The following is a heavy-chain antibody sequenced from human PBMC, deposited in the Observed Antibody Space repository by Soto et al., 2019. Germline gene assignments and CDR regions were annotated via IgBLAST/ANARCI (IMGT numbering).Heavy chain of an antibody. J-gene: IGHJ6*03. V-gene: IGHV5-51*01. CDR1: GYSFTSYW. D-gene: IGHD3-10*01. Sequence: GESLKISCKGSGYSFTSYWIGWVRQMPGKGLEWMGIIYPGDSDTRYSPSFQGQVTISADKSISTAYLQWSSLKASDTAMYYCARHPYGFGELLPDYYSFSYMDVWGKGTAVTVSS. CDR2: IYPGDSDT. CDR3: ARHPYGFGELLPDYYSFSYMDV.